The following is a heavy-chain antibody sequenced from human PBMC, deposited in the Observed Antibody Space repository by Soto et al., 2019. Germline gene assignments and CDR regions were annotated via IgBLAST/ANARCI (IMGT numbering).Heavy chain of an antibody. CDR2: IYYSGST. CDR1: GYSISDTNW. J-gene: IGHJ3*02. CDR3: AKIRSGYCGGGGCYPKAAFDI. D-gene: IGHD2-15*01. V-gene: IGHV4-28*01. Sequence: QVQLQESGPGLVKPSDTLSLTCAVSGYSISDTNWWGWIRQPPGKGLEWIGYIYYSGSTYYNPSLKSRVTMSVDTSKNHFSLKLSSVTAVDTAVYYCAKIRSGYCGGGGCYPKAAFDIWGQGTMVTVSS.